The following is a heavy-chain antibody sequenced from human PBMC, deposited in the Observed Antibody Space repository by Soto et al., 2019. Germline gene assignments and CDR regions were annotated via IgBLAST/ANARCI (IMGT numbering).Heavy chain of an antibody. V-gene: IGHV1-46*01. Sequence: QVQLVQSGAEVKKPGASVKVSCKASGYTFTSYYMHWVRQAPGQGLAWMGIINPSGGSTSYAQKFQGRVSITRDTSTSTVNMELSSLRSEDTAVYYCASNLGWSSGCYNWGQGTLVTVSS. CDR3: ASNLGWSSGCYN. J-gene: IGHJ4*02. CDR1: GYTFTSYY. CDR2: INPSGGST. D-gene: IGHD6-19*01.